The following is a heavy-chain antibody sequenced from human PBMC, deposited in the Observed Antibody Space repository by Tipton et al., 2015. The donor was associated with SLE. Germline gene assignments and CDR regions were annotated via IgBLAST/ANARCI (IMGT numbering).Heavy chain of an antibody. CDR3: ARGGMGIAVAGEFDS. CDR2: IYYTGST. Sequence: TLSLTCTVSGGSISSHYWSWIRQPPVKGLEWIGYIYYTGSTHYNPSLKTRVTISVDTSKSQFSLNLRSVTAADTAVYYCARGGMGIAVAGEFDSWGQGTLVTVSS. D-gene: IGHD6-19*01. J-gene: IGHJ4*02. CDR1: GGSISSHY. V-gene: IGHV4-59*11.